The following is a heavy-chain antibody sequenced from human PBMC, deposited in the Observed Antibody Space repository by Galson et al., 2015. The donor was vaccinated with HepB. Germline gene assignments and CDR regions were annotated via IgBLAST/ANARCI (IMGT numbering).Heavy chain of an antibody. J-gene: IGHJ3*01. CDR3: ATRERGYNWNDDLDWDAFDV. CDR1: ADSVSSYSAA. CDR2: TSYRTKVDN. V-gene: IGHV6-1*01. Sequence: CPISADSVSSYSAAWNWIRQSRPTGREWLGRTSYRTKVDNDYAVSVKSRRTINPDTSKNQFSPQLNSVTPEDTAVYYCATRERGYNWNDDLDWDAFDVWGQGTMVTVSS. D-gene: IGHD1-1*01.